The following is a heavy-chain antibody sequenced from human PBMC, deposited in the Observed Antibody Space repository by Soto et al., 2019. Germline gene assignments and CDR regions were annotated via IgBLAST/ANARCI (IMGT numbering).Heavy chain of an antibody. CDR3: ARMQYYYDSSYYLVAY. J-gene: IGHJ4*02. Sequence: QVQLQESGPGLVKPSQTLSLTCTVSGGSISSGDYYWSWIRQPPGKGLEWIGSNYYSGSTYYNPSLKSRVTIELDTSNNLCALKLSTVTAADTAVYYCARMQYYYDSSYYLVAYSGQGTPVTVTT. CDR1: GGSISSGDYY. D-gene: IGHD3-22*01. V-gene: IGHV4-30-4*01. CDR2: NYYSGST.